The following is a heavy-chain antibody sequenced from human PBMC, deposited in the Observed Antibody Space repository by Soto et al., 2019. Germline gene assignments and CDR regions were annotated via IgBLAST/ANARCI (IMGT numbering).Heavy chain of an antibody. CDR3: AKRMYYFDY. Sequence: GGSLRLSCAASGFTFSSYAMSWVRQAPGKGLEWVSAISGSGGSKYYAASGKGRFTISKDDSKNTLYLQMNSLRAEDTAVYYCAKRMYYFDYWGQGTLVTVSS. V-gene: IGHV3-23*01. CDR2: ISGSGGSK. J-gene: IGHJ4*02. CDR1: GFTFSSYA.